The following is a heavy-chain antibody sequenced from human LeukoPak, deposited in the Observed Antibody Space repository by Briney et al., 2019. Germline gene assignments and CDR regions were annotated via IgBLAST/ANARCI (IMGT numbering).Heavy chain of an antibody. CDR1: GFTLSSYA. J-gene: IGHJ4*02. V-gene: IGHV3-23*01. CDR3: AKYCSGGNCYSGLY. Sequence: GGSLRLSCADSGFTLSSYAMTWFRQAPGKGLEWVSTFSSSGGSTYYADSVKGRFTISRDSSKNTLFLQMNSLRAEDTAVYYCAKYCSGGNCYSGLYWGQGTLVTVSS. CDR2: FSSSGGST. D-gene: IGHD2-15*01.